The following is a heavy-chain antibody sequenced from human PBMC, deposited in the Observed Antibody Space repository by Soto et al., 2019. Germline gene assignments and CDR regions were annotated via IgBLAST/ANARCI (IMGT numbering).Heavy chain of an antibody. V-gene: IGHV1-46*01. CDR1: GYTFTSYY. J-gene: IGHJ4*02. D-gene: IGHD3-10*01. Sequence: ASVKVSCKASGYTFTSYYMHWVRQAPGQGLEWMGIINPSGGSTSYAQKFQGRVTMTRDTSASTAYMELSSLRSEDTAVYYCARVLGGANPKEYYFDYWGQGTLVTVSS. CDR3: ARVLGGANPKEYYFDY. CDR2: INPSGGST.